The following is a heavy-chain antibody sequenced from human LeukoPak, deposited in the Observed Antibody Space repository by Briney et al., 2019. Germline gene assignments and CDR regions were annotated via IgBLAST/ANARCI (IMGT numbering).Heavy chain of an antibody. D-gene: IGHD1-1*01. J-gene: IGHJ4*02. Sequence: PGGSLRLSCAASGFSVSSIYMNWVRQAPGKGLEWVSVIYSEGTTYYADSVKGRFTISRDDSKNTLYLHMNSLRAEDTAVYYCARAPNWRFDHWGQGTLVTVSS. CDR2: IYSEGTT. CDR1: GFSVSSIY. V-gene: IGHV3-53*01. CDR3: ARAPNWRFDH.